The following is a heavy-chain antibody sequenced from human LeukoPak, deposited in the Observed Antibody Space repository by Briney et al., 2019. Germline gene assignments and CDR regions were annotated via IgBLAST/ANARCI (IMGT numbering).Heavy chain of an antibody. CDR2: IIPIFGTA. V-gene: IGHV1-69*13. CDR1: GGTFSSYA. J-gene: IGHJ4*02. CDR3: ASEKLAVAGTFDY. D-gene: IGHD6-19*01. Sequence: ASVKVSCKASGGTFSSYAISWVRQAPGQGLEWMGGIIPIFGTANYAQKFQGRVTITADESTSTAYMELSSLRSEDTAVYYCASEKLAVAGTFDYWGQGTLVTVSS.